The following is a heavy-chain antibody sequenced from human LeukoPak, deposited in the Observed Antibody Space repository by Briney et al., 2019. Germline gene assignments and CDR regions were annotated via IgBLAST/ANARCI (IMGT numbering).Heavy chain of an antibody. CDR2: ISNTGGRT. V-gene: IGHV3-23*01. CDR3: AKDCCGTSLFDD. D-gene: IGHD2-21*01. Sequence: GESLKISCAASGFAFSSYAMSWVRQAPGKGLEYVSGISNTGGRTYYADSMKGRFTISRDNSKNTVYLQMNSLRAEDTAVYYCAKDCCGTSLFDDWAQGTMVTVSS. J-gene: IGHJ4*02. CDR1: GFAFSSYA.